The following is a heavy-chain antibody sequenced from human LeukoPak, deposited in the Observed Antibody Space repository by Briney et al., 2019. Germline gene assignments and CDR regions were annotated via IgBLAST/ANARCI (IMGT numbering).Heavy chain of an antibody. CDR1: GFTFSSYG. D-gene: IGHD3-10*01. CDR3: AKDRGSYFDY. J-gene: IGHJ4*02. CDR2: ISYDGSNK. V-gene: IGHV3-30*18. Sequence: GGSLRLSCAVSGFTFSSYGMHWVRQAPGKGLEWVAVISYDGSNKYYADSVKGRFTISRDNSKNTLYLQMNSLRAEDTAVYYCAKDRGSYFDYWGQGTLVTVSS.